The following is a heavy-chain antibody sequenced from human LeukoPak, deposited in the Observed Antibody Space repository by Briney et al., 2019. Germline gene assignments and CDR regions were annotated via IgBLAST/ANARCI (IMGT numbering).Heavy chain of an antibody. CDR3: XXDDDGGYCSSTSCYGRNWFDP. CDR2: XXXXXXXX. J-gene: IGHJ5*02. D-gene: IGHD2-2*01. Sequence: SVKVSCKASGGTFSSYAXXXXRQAPGQGXXXXXXXXXXXXXXXYAQKLQGRVTITADESTSTAYMELSSLRSEDTAVYYAXXDDDGGYCSSTSCYGRNWFDPWGQGTLVTVSS. V-gene: IGHV1-69*13. CDR1: GGTFSSYA.